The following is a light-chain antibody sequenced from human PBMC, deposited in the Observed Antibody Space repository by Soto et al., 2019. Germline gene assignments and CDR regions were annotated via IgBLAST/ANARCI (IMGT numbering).Light chain of an antibody. Sequence: IQMTQSPSTLSASVGDRVTITCRASQSITPWLAWYQQKPGKVPKLLIYQASSLESGVPLRFSGSASGTEFTLTISSLQPDDFATYYCQQYNTYPWTFGQGTKVDIK. CDR2: QAS. CDR3: QQYNTYPWT. CDR1: QSITPW. J-gene: IGKJ1*01. V-gene: IGKV1-5*03.